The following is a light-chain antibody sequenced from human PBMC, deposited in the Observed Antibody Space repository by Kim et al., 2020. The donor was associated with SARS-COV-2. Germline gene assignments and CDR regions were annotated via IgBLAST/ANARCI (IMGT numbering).Light chain of an antibody. CDR3: SSFACRNTFGV. CDR1: NSDIGGYKY. CDR2: EVN. V-gene: IGLV2-8*01. J-gene: IGLJ3*02. Sequence: QYALTQPPSASGSPGQSVTITCTGTNSDIGGYKYVSWYQQHPGKAPRLMIFEVNKRPSGVPDRFSGSKSGNTASLTVSGLQAEDEADYYCSSFACRNTFGVFGGGTQLSVL.